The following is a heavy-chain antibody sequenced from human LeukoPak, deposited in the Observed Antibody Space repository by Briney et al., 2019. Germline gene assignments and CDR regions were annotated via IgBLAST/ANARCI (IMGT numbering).Heavy chain of an antibody. V-gene: IGHV1-69*05. J-gene: IGHJ3*02. CDR1: GGTFSSYA. CDR2: IIPTLGTA. D-gene: IGHD2-2*02. Sequence: SVKVSCKASGGTFSSYAISWVRQAPGQGLEWMGGIIPTLGTANFAQKFQGRVTFTTDESTSTAYMELSSLRSEDTAAYYCARGYCKTTSCYTATRSAFDIWGQGTMVTVSS. CDR3: ARGYCKTTSCYTATRSAFDI.